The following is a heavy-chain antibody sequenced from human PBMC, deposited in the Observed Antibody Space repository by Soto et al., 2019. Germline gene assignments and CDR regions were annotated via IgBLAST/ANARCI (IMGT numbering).Heavy chain of an antibody. CDR1: GFTFSSYA. CDR3: AKGRVGATTVEVLNQGDYYYYGMDV. Sequence: GGSLRLSCAASGFTFSSYAMSWVRQAPGKGLEWVSAISGSGGSTYYADSVKGRFTISRDNSKNTLYLQMNSLRAEDTAVYYCAKGRVGATTVEVLNQGDYYYYGMDVWGQGTTVTVSS. D-gene: IGHD1-26*01. J-gene: IGHJ6*02. V-gene: IGHV3-23*01. CDR2: ISGSGGST.